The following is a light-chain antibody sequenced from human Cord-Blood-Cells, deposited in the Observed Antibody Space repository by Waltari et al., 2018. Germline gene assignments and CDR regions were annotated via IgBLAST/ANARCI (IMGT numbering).Light chain of an antibody. CDR2: GNS. Sequence: QSVLTQPPSVSGAPGQRVTISCTGSSSNIGAGSDVHWYQQLPGTAPKLLIYGNSNRPSGVPDRFSGSKSGTSASLAITGLQAEDEADYYCQSYDSSRVFGTGTKVTVL. J-gene: IGLJ1*01. V-gene: IGLV1-40*01. CDR3: QSYDSSRV. CDR1: SSNIGAGSD.